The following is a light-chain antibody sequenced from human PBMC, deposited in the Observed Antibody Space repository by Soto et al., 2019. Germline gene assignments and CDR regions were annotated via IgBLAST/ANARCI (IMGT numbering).Light chain of an antibody. Sequence: IQLTRSPSSLPASVRDIVTITCRASPGIINYLALYQQKPGTAPQLMNYGASTLQGGAPSRFGGSGSGTDFTLIGSRVPHEDFATYCRQKLFMSHPTFGPGTKVDI. V-gene: IGKV1-9*01. CDR3: QKLFMSHPT. CDR2: GAS. J-gene: IGKJ3*01. CDR1: PGIINY.